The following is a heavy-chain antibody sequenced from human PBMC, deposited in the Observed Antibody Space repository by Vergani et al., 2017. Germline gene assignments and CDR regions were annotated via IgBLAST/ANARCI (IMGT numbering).Heavy chain of an antibody. D-gene: IGHD3-10*01. Sequence: EVQLVESGGVVVQPGGSLRLSCAASGFTFDDYAMHWVRQAPGKGLEWVSLISWDGGSNNYADSVKGRFTISRDNSKNSLYLQMNSLRAEDTALYYCAKGLRFGIWGVDVWGQGTTVTVSS. CDR3: AKGLRFGIWGVDV. J-gene: IGHJ6*02. V-gene: IGHV3-43D*03. CDR1: GFTFDDYA. CDR2: ISWDGGSN.